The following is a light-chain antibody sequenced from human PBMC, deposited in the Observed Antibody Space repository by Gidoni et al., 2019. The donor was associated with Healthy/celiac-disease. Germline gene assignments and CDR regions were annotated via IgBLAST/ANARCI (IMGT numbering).Light chain of an antibody. Sequence: DIVMTQSPASLAVSLGERATINCKSSQSVLYSSNNKNYLAWYQQKPGQHPKLLIYWASTRESGVPDRFSGSGSGTDFTLTISSLQAEDVAVYYCQQYYSTLSLTFGGGTKVEIK. CDR1: QSVLYSSNNKNY. CDR2: WAS. J-gene: IGKJ4*01. V-gene: IGKV4-1*01. CDR3: QQYYSTLSLT.